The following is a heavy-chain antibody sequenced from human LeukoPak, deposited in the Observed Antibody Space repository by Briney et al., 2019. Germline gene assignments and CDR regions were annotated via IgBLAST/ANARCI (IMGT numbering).Heavy chain of an antibody. D-gene: IGHD2-2*01. J-gene: IGHJ4*02. Sequence: GGSLRLSCAASGFTFSSYEMNWVRQAPGKGLEWVSYISSSGSTIYYADSVKGRFTISRDNAKNSLYLQMNSLRAEDTAVYYCAKDQGSREAAAYYFDYWGQGTLVTVSS. CDR3: AKDQGSREAAAYYFDY. CDR2: ISSSGSTI. V-gene: IGHV3-48*03. CDR1: GFTFSSYE.